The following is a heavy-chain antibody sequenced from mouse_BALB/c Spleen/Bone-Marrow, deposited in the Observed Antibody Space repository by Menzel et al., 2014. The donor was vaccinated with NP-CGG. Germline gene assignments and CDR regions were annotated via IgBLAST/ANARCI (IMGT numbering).Heavy chain of an antibody. CDR2: IYPGNGNT. V-gene: IGHV1-77*01. D-gene: IGHD2-14*01. Sequence: VQRVESGAELARPGASVKLPCKASGYTFTDYYINWGRRRTGQGLEWIGEIYPGNGNTYYNEKFKGKATLTADKSSSTAYMQLSSLTSEDSAVYFCARGGYYRYDGFAYWGQGTLVTVSA. J-gene: IGHJ3*01. CDR1: GYTFTDYY. CDR3: ARGGYYRYDGFAY.